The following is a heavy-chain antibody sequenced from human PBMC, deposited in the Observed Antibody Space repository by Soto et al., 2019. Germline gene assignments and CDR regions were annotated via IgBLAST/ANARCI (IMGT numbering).Heavy chain of an antibody. V-gene: IGHV4-59*01. Sequence: QVQLQESGPGLVKPSETLSLTCTVSGGSISSYYWSWIRQPTGKGLEWIGYIYYSCSTNYNPALKRRVTISVGTPKNKCSLKLSSVTAADTDVYYCGLNFDYWGQGTLVTVSS. D-gene: IGHD3-22*01. CDR1: GGSISSYY. CDR3: GLNFDY. J-gene: IGHJ4*02. CDR2: IYYSCST.